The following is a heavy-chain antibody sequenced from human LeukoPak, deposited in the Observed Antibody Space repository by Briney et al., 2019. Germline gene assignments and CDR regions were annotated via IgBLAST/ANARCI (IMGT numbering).Heavy chain of an antibody. Sequence: SVNVSCKASGGTFSSYAISWVRQAPGQGLEWMGGIIPIFGTANYAQKFQGRVTITADESTSTAYMELSSLRSEDTAVYYCARALISYGDYFTGYFDYWGQGTLVTVSS. V-gene: IGHV1-69*13. J-gene: IGHJ4*02. CDR2: IIPIFGTA. CDR1: GGTFSSYA. D-gene: IGHD4-17*01. CDR3: ARALISYGDYFTGYFDY.